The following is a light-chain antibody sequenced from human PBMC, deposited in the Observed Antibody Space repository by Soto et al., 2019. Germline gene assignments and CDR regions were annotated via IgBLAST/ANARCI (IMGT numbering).Light chain of an antibody. V-gene: IGLV2-14*01. J-gene: IGLJ1*01. CDR2: EVT. CDR1: NSDIGGYNL. CDR3: TSYTNRATLGV. Sequence: QSVLTQPGSVSGSPGQSITISCTGTNSDIGGYNLVSWFQHHPGKAPKLVIYEVTHRPSGISNRFSGSKSGNTASLTISGLQAEDEASYYCTSYTNRATLGVFGTGTNLTVL.